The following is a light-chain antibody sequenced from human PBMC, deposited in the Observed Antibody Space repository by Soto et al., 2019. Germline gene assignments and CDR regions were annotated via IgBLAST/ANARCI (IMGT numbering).Light chain of an antibody. Sequence: PGDRATLFCRASQSLGSTFLAWYHQKSGQSPRLLIYGASDRATDIPDRFSGSGSGADFTRTISRLLPEDFAVYFCHQYGTLALSFGGGTKV. J-gene: IGKJ4*01. CDR1: QSLGSTF. CDR3: HQYGTLALS. CDR2: GAS. V-gene: IGKV3-20*01.